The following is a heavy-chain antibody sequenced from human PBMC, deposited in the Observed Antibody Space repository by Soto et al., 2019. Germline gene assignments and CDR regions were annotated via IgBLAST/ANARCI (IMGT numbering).Heavy chain of an antibody. V-gene: IGHV3-48*01. Sequence: GGSLRLSCAASGFTFSSYSMNWVRQAPGKGLEWVSYISSSSSTIYYADSVKGRFTISRDNAKNSLYLQMNSLRAEDTAVYYCARDLVVVVPADPYGMDVWGQGTTVTVSS. CDR1: GFTFSSYS. CDR3: ARDLVVVVPADPYGMDV. D-gene: IGHD2-2*01. J-gene: IGHJ6*02. CDR2: ISSSSSTI.